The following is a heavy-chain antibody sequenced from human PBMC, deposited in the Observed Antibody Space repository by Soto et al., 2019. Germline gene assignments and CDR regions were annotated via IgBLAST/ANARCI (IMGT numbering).Heavy chain of an antibody. CDR3: AKARDQQWVRLPFDY. Sequence: EVQLLESGGGLVQPGGSLRLSCVGSGFFFSSYTMTWVRQAPGQGLEWVSSFSATSENTYYADSVRGRFTIPRDNSKNTLFLQMNSLTAEDTAMYYCAKARDQQWVRLPFDYWGQGILVIVSS. CDR1: GFFFSSYT. V-gene: IGHV3-23*01. J-gene: IGHJ4*02. D-gene: IGHD6-19*01. CDR2: FSATSENT.